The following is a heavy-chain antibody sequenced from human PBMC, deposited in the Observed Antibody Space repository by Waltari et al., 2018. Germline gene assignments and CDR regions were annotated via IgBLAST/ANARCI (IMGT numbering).Heavy chain of an antibody. CDR1: GGSISSYY. CDR3: ARKNGSGIDY. D-gene: IGHD2-15*01. CDR2: IYYSGST. J-gene: IGHJ4*02. Sequence: QVQLQESGPGLVKPSETLSLTCTVSGGSISSYYWSRIRQPPGKGLEWIGYIYYSGSTNYNPSLKSRVTISVDTSKNQFSLKLSSVTAADTAVYYCARKNGSGIDYWGQGTLVTVSS. V-gene: IGHV4-59*01.